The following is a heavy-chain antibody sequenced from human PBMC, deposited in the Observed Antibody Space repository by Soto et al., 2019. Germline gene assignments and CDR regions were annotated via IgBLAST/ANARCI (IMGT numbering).Heavy chain of an antibody. J-gene: IGHJ4*02. CDR1: GFSFRSFS. CDR2: INGDGSKI. V-gene: IGHV3-48*04. CDR3: AREATPVVTPGVFDY. D-gene: IGHD2-21*02. Sequence: VQLVDSGGGLAQPGGSLRLSCAASGFSFRSFSMNWVRQAPGKGLEWVSYINGDGSKIYQADSVKGRFTISRDNKKAPLNLKMNSLRAEGTAVYYCAREATPVVTPGVFDYWGRGTLVTVSS.